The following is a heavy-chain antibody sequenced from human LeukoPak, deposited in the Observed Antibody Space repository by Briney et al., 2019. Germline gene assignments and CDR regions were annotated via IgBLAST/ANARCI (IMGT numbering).Heavy chain of an antibody. V-gene: IGHV3-48*01. Sequence: GGSLRLSCAASGFTFSSYSMNWVRQAPGKGLEWVSYISSSSSTIYYADSVKGRFTISRDNAKNSLYLQMNSLRAEDTAVYYCARGVVPAAIGPRGDAFDIWGQGTMVTVSS. CDR2: ISSSSSTI. CDR1: GFTFSSYS. CDR3: ARGVVPAAIGPRGDAFDI. D-gene: IGHD2-2*02. J-gene: IGHJ3*02.